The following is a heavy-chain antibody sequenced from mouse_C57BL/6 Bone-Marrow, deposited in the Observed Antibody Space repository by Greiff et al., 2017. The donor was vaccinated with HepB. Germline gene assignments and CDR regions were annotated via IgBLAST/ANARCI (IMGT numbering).Heavy chain of an antibody. V-gene: IGHV8-8*01. J-gene: IGHJ3*01. Sequence: QVTLKVSGPGILQPSQTLSLTCSFSGFSLSTFGMGVGWIRQPSGKGLEWLAHMWWDDAKYYNPALKSRLTISKDTAKNQVFLKIANVDTADTATYYCARRGRDYDAAWFAYWGQGTLVTVTA. CDR1: GFSLSTFGMG. CDR3: ARRGRDYDAAWFAY. D-gene: IGHD2-4*01. CDR2: MWWDDAK.